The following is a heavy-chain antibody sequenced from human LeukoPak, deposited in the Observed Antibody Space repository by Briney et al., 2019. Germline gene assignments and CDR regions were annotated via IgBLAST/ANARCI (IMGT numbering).Heavy chain of an antibody. CDR1: GFTFDDYA. D-gene: IGHD4-11*01. CDR3: SKVGGLQYDAFDI. CDR2: ISWNSGTI. J-gene: IGHJ3*02. Sequence: QPGRSLRLSCAASGFTFDDYAMHWVRQAPGKGLEWGSGISWNSGTIGYADSLKGRFTISRDNAKNSLYLQMNSLRAEDTALYYCSKVGGLQYDAFDIWGQGTMVTVSS. V-gene: IGHV3-9*01.